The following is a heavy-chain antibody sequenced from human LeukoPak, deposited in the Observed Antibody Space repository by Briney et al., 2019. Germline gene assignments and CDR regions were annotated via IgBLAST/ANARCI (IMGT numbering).Heavy chain of an antibody. J-gene: IGHJ4*02. CDR3: ARDSSSHYFDY. V-gene: IGHV3-66*01. CDR2: IYTGGTT. D-gene: IGHD6-6*01. Sequence: PGGSLRLSCAASGFTVSSNHMNWVRQAPGKGLEWVSIIYTGGTTHYADSLKGRFTISRDDSQNTLDLQMNSLRAEGTAVYYCARDSSSHYFDYWGQGTLVTVSS. CDR1: GFTVSSNH.